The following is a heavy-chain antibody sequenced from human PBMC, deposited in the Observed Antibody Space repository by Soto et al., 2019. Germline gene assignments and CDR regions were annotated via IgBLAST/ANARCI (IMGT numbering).Heavy chain of an antibody. CDR2: IYYSGST. CDR1: GGSISSSSYY. D-gene: IGHD1-26*01. J-gene: IGHJ4*02. V-gene: IGHV4-39*02. CDR3: ARDSGPTTLDY. Sequence: ASETLSLTCTVSGGSISSSSYYWGWIRQPPGKGLEWIGSIYYSGSTYYNPSLKSRVTISVDTSKNQFSLKLSSVTAADTAVYYCARDSGPTTLDYWGQGTLVTVSS.